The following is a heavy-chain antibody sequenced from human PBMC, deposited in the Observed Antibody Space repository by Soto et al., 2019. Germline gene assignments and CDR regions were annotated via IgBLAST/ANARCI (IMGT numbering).Heavy chain of an antibody. CDR2: IYYSGST. Sequence: PSGTLSLTCTVPGGSISNYYWSWIRQPPGKGLEWIGYIYYSGSTNYNPSLKSRVTISVDTSKNQFSLKLSSVTAADTAVYYCARPHGGSSGWDNWFDPWGQGTLVTVSS. CDR3: ARPHGGSSGWDNWFDP. CDR1: GGSISNYY. J-gene: IGHJ5*02. V-gene: IGHV4-59*01. D-gene: IGHD6-25*01.